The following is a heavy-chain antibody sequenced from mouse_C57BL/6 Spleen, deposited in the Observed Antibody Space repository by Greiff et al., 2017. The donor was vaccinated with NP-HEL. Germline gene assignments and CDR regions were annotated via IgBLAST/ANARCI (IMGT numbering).Heavy chain of an antibody. CDR2: INPNYGTT. CDR3: ARPYDYDDSWFAY. Sequence: VQLKESGLLVKPGASVKISCKASGYSFTDYNMNWVKQSNGKSLEWIGVINPNYGTTSYNQKFKGKATLTVDQSSSTAYMQLNSLTSEDSAVYYCARPYDYDDSWFAYWGQGTLVTVSA. V-gene: IGHV1-39*01. J-gene: IGHJ3*01. D-gene: IGHD2-4*01. CDR1: GYSFTDYN.